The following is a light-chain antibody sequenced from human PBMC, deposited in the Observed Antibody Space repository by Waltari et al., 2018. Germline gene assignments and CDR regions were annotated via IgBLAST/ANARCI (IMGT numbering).Light chain of an antibody. V-gene: IGLV2-14*03. CDR1: SSDVGGSNY. CDR2: DVS. CDR3: SSYTTSSTVA. J-gene: IGLJ2*01. Sequence: QSALTQPASVSGSPGQSITISCPGTSSDVGGSNYVSWYQQHPGKAPKLMIYDVSHRPSGVSDRFSGSKAGNTASLTISGLQAEDEADYHCSSYTTSSTVAFGGGTKLTVL.